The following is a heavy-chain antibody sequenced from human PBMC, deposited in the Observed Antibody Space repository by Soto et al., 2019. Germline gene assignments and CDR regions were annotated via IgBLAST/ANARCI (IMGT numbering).Heavy chain of an antibody. Sequence: GGSLRLSCSASGFTFSSYAMHWVRQAPGKGLEYGSAISSNGGSTYYADSVKGRFTISRDNSKNTLYLQMSSLRAEDTAVYYCVKDRGCSGGSCFKPYYYYYYGIDVWGQGTTVTVSS. CDR2: ISSNGGST. V-gene: IGHV3-64D*06. D-gene: IGHD2-15*01. J-gene: IGHJ6*02. CDR1: GFTFSSYA. CDR3: VKDRGCSGGSCFKPYYYYYYGIDV.